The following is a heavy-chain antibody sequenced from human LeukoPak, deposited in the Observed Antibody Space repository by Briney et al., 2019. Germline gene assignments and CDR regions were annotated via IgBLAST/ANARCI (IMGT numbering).Heavy chain of an antibody. Sequence: PSETLSLTCTVSGGSISSYYWSWIRQPPGKGLEWIGYIYYSGSTNYNPSLKSRVTISVDTSKNQFSLKLSSVTAADTAVYYCASLGGYDLYYYYYMDVWGKGTTVTVSS. D-gene: IGHD5-12*01. J-gene: IGHJ6*03. CDR1: GGSISSYY. V-gene: IGHV4-59*12. CDR2: IYYSGST. CDR3: ASLGGYDLYYYYYMDV.